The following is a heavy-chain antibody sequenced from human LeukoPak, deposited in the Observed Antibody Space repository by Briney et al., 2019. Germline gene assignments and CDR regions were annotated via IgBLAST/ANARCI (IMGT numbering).Heavy chain of an antibody. V-gene: IGHV4-34*01. CDR2: INHSGST. D-gene: IGHD6-13*01. CDR3: ARGWSSRYAFDI. Sequence: SETLSLTCAVYGESFSGYYWSWTRQPPGKGLEWIGEINHSGSTNYNPSLKSRVTISVDTSKNQFSLKLSSVTAADTAVYYCARGWSSRYAFDIWGQGTMVTVSS. J-gene: IGHJ3*02. CDR1: GESFSGYY.